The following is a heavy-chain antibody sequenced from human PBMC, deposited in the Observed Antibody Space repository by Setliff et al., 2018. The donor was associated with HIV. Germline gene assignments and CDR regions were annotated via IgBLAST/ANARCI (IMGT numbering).Heavy chain of an antibody. J-gene: IGHJ4*02. V-gene: IGHV1-69*13. CDR3: ARAGHYDSSDYYYGKY. D-gene: IGHD3-22*01. CDR2: IIPIFGKA. Sequence: VKVSSKVSGGTFRSYSVNWVRQAPGQGLEWMGGIIPIFGKANYAEKFLGRVTITADESTSTAYMNLSSLRSEDTATYYCARAGHYDSSDYYYGKYWGQGTLVTVSS. CDR1: GGTFRSYS.